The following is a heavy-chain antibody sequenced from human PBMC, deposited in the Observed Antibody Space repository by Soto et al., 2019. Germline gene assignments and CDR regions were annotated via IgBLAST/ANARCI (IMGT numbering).Heavy chain of an antibody. CDR2: INAGTGHT. J-gene: IGHJ4*02. CDR1: GYRFTNYG. Sequence: QVQLVQSGAEVKKPGASVKVSCKTSGYRFTNYGMHWVRQAPGQGLEWMGWINAGTGHTAFSQKLQGRVTINRDTSASTADMELNNLKYEDTAVYYCARDAKVFGVITKPYDFWGQGTLVTVSS. D-gene: IGHD3-3*01. CDR3: ARDAKVFGVITKPYDF. V-gene: IGHV1-3*01.